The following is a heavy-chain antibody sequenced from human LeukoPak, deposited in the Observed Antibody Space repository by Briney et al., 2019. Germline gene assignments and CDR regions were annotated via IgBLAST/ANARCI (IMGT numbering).Heavy chain of an antibody. J-gene: IGHJ4*02. Sequence: PGGSLRLSCAASGFSLSSYAMSWVRQAPGKGLEWVSAISGSGSSTYYGDSVKGRFTISRDNSKTTLYLQMNSLRAEDTAVYYCAKLTAVAGNDDYWGQGTLVTVSS. CDR3: AKLTAVAGNDDY. V-gene: IGHV3-23*01. D-gene: IGHD6-19*01. CDR2: ISGSGSST. CDR1: GFSLSSYA.